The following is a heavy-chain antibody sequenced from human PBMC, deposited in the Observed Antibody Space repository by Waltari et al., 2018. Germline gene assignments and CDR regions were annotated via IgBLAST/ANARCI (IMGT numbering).Heavy chain of an antibody. D-gene: IGHD3-16*02. CDR1: GFTFSSYS. CDR3: ATAARRRDVGDLS. J-gene: IGHJ4*02. Sequence: EVQLVESGGGLVQPGGSLRLSCGVSGFTFSSYSMNWVRQAPGKGLEWVSYISVSSSTIYYADSVKGRFTISGDNAKNSMHLQMSSLRAEDTAVYYCATAARRRDVGDLSWGQGTLVTVSS. CDR2: ISVSSSTI. V-gene: IGHV3-48*01.